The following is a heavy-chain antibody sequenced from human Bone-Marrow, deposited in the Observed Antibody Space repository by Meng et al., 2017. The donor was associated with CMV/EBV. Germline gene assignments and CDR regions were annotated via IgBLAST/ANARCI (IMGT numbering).Heavy chain of an antibody. CDR3: ARESPLVLMVYAIPYGMDV. CDR1: GGTFSSYG. CDR2: ISAYNGNT. J-gene: IGHJ6*01. D-gene: IGHD2-8*01. Sequence: ASVKVSCKASGGTFSSYGISWVRQAPGQGLEWMGWISAYNGNTNYAQKLQGRVTMTTDTSTSTAYMELRSLRSDDTAVYYCARESPLVLMVYAIPYGMDVWGQGPLVTVSS. V-gene: IGHV1-18*01.